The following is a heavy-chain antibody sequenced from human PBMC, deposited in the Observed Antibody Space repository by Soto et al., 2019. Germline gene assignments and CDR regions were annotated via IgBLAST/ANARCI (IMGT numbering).Heavy chain of an antibody. V-gene: IGHV1-58*01. CDR2: TVVGSGDI. J-gene: IGHJ5*02. CDR3: AADPSQSQGWFDP. Sequence: SVKVSCKASGFTFTSSSVQWVRQARGQRLEWIGWTVVGSGDIKYAQKLQERVSITRDVSTSTAYMELTSLRSEDTAVYYCAADPSQSQGWFDPWGQGTLVTVS. CDR1: GFTFTSSS.